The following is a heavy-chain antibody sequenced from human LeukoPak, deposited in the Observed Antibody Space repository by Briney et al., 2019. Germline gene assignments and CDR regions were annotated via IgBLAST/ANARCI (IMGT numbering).Heavy chain of an antibody. CDR1: GFTFSSYS. Sequence: GGSLRLSCAASGFTFSSYSMNWVRQAPGKGLEWVSSISSSSSYIYYADSVKGRFTISRDNAKNSLYLQMNSLRAEDTAVYYCARDRDCSSTSCLENYFDYWGQGTLVTVSS. J-gene: IGHJ4*02. D-gene: IGHD2-2*01. V-gene: IGHV3-21*01. CDR2: ISSSSSYI. CDR3: ARDRDCSSTSCLENYFDY.